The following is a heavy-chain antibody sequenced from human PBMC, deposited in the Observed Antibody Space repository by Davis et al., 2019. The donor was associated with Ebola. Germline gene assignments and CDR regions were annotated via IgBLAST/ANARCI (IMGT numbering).Heavy chain of an antibody. J-gene: IGHJ6*02. Sequence: ASVKVSCKASGYTFTSYGISWVRQAPGQGLEWMGWISAYNGNTNYAQKLQDRVTMTTDTSTSTAYMELRSLRSDDTAVYYCARDGLPSNYPSYYYYGMDVWGQGTTVTVSS. CDR1: GYTFTSYG. CDR3: ARDGLPSNYPSYYYYGMDV. V-gene: IGHV1-18*01. D-gene: IGHD4-11*01. CDR2: ISAYNGNT.